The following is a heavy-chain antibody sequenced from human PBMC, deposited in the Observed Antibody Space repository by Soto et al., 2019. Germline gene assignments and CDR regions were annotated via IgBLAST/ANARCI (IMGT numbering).Heavy chain of an antibody. V-gene: IGHV1-8*01. J-gene: IGHJ3*02. CDR1: GYTFTSYD. CDR3: ARRVYYYGSGTYFPADAFDI. D-gene: IGHD3-10*01. CDR2: MNPNSGNT. Sequence: ASVQVSCKASGYTFTSYDINWVRQATGQGLEWMGWMNPNSGNTGYAQKFQGRVTMTRNTSISTAYMELSSLRSEDTAVYYCARRVYYYGSGTYFPADAFDIWGQGTMVTVSS.